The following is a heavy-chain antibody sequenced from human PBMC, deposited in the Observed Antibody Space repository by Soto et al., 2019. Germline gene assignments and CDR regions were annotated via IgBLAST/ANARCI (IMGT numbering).Heavy chain of an antibody. CDR2: IIPILGIA. V-gene: IGHV1-69*02. J-gene: IGHJ4*02. D-gene: IGHD3-10*01. CDR1: GGTFSSYT. Sequence: SVKVSCKASGGTFSSYTISWVRQAPGQGLEWMGRIIPILGIANYAQKFQGRVTITADKSTSTAYMELSSLRSEDTAVYYCARAPRGTMVRGALSYWGQGTLVTVSS. CDR3: ARAPRGTMVRGALSY.